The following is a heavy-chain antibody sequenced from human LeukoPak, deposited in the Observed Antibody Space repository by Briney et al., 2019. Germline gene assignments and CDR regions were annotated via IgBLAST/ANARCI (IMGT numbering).Heavy chain of an antibody. Sequence: PGGSLRLSCAASGFTFSSYAMSWVRQAPGKGLERVSAISGSGGSTYYADSVKGRFTISRDNSKNTLYLQMNSLRAEDTAVYYCARVYSSSSRHYYYYYMDVWAKGPRSPSP. V-gene: IGHV3-23*01. CDR2: ISGSGGST. CDR3: ARVYSSSSRHYYYYYMDV. J-gene: IGHJ6*03. CDR1: GFTFSSYA. D-gene: IGHD6-13*01.